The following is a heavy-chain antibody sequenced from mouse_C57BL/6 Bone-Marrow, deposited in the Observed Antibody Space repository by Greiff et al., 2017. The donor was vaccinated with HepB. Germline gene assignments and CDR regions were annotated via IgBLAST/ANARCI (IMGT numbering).Heavy chain of an antibody. V-gene: IGHV10-1*01. Sequence: EVQVVEPGGGLVQPKGSLKLSCAASGFSFNTYAMNWVRQAPGKGLEWVARIRSKSNNYATYYADSVKDRFTISRDDSESMLYLQMNNLKTEDTAMYYCVRHGSSYDQAWFAYWGQGTLVTVSA. J-gene: IGHJ3*01. CDR1: GFSFNTYA. CDR3: VRHGSSYDQAWFAY. CDR2: IRSKSNNYAT. D-gene: IGHD1-1*01.